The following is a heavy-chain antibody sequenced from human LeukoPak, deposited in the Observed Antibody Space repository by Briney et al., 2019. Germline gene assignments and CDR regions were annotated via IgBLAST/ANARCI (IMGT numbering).Heavy chain of an antibody. CDR1: GFTLSSYA. V-gene: IGHV3-23*01. CDR2: ISGSGGST. J-gene: IGHJ5*02. Sequence: GGSLRLSCAASGFTLSSYAMSWVRQAPGKGLEWVSAISGSGGSTYYADSVKGRFTISRDNSKNTLYLQMNSLRAEDTAVYYCAKRPYDYAPFRLDWFDPWGQGTLVTVSS. CDR3: AKRPYDYAPFRLDWFDP. D-gene: IGHD3-16*01.